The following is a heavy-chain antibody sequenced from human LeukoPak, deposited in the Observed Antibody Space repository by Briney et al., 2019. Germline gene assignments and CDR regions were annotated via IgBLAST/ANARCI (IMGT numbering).Heavy chain of an antibody. CDR3: ARDLVAGSSYHYYYYMDV. CDR1: GYTFTSYG. V-gene: IGHV1-18*01. Sequence: GASVKVSCKTSGYTFTSYGISWVRQAPGQGLEWMGWISAYNGDTNYAQKLQGRVTMTTDTSTNTAYMELRSLRSDDTAVYYCARDLVAGSSYHYYYYMDVWGKGTTVTVSS. J-gene: IGHJ6*03. CDR2: ISAYNGDT. D-gene: IGHD6-6*01.